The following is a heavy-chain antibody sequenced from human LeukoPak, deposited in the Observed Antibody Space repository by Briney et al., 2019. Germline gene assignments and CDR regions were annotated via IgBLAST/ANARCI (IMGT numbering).Heavy chain of an antibody. J-gene: IGHJ4*02. CDR3: ARGGDWNDAPNIYFDY. CDR2: ISSSSSYI. CDR1: GFTFSSYS. V-gene: IGHV3-21*01. D-gene: IGHD1-1*01. Sequence: GGSLRLSCAASGFTFSSYSMNWVRQAPGKGLEWVSSISSSSSYIYYADSVKGRFTISRDNAKNSLYLQMNSLRAEDTAVYYCARGGDWNDAPNIYFDYWGQGTLVTVSS.